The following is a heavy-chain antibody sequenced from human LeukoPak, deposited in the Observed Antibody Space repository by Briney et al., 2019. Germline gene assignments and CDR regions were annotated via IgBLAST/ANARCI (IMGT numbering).Heavy chain of an antibody. CDR1: GGSLSPYY. Sequence: SETLSLTCTVSGGSLSPYYWTWIRQPRGKGLEWIGYIYHTGTTKYNPSHSYRVTISVETSKNQFSLRLKSVTAAATAIYYCARLDSGDHGNIPHWGQGTLLTVSS. J-gene: IGHJ1*01. V-gene: IGHV4-59*08. CDR3: ARLDSGDHGNIPH. CDR2: IYHTGTT. D-gene: IGHD1-26*01.